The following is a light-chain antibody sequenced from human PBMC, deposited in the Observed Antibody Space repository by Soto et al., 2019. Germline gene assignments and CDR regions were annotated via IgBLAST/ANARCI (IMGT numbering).Light chain of an antibody. V-gene: IGKV3-11*01. CDR2: DAS. CDR3: QQRSNWPT. J-gene: IGKJ1*01. Sequence: EIVLTQSPATLSLSPWERATLSCRASQSISNYLAWYQQKPGQAPRLLIYDASNRATGIPARFSGSGSGTDFSLTISRLEPEDFAVYYCQQRSNWPTFGQGTKVDIK. CDR1: QSISNY.